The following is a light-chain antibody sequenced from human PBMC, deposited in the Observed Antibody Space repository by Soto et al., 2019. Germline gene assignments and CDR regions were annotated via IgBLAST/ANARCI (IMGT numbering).Light chain of an antibody. CDR2: DAS. V-gene: IGKV3D-20*01. CDR1: QTVHSNY. CDR3: QQYGTSPRGT. Sequence: EVVLTQSPATLSLSPGERATLSCGASQTVHSNYSAWYQHKPGLAPRLLIYDASSRATGIPDRFRGSGSGTDFTLTISRLEPEDFAVYYCQQYGTSPRGTFGGGTKVEIK. J-gene: IGKJ4*01.